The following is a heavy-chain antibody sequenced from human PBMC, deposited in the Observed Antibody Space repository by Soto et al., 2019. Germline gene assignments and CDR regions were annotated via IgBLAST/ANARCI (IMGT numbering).Heavy chain of an antibody. CDR3: AKNLPRTGRFDY. V-gene: IGHV4-39*01. CDR1: GASLTSTTYF. CDR2: IYYSGKT. J-gene: IGHJ4*02. Sequence: XTLSLPCSLSGASLTSTTYFWAWSRQHPGKGLEWFGSIYYSGKTHYNPSLKSRATISVDRYRNQFSLQVSSVTAADTAVYYCAKNLPRTGRFDYWGQGTVGTVSS.